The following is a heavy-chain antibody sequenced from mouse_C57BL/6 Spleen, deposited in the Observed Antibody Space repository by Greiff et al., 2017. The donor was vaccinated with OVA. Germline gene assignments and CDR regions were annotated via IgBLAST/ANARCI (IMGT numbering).Heavy chain of an antibody. CDR2: IYPGDGDT. Sequence: QVQLQQSGPELVKPGASVKISCKASGYAFSSSWMNWVKQRPGKGLEWIGRIYPGDGDTNYNGKFKGKATLTADKSSSTAYMQLSSLTSEDSAVYFCARGNDGYPHYYAMDYWGQGTSVTVSS. D-gene: IGHD2-3*01. CDR3: ARGNDGYPHYYAMDY. J-gene: IGHJ4*01. V-gene: IGHV1-82*01. CDR1: GYAFSSSW.